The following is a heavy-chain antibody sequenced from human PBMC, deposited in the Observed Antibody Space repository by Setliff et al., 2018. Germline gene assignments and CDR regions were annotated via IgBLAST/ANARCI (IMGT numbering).Heavy chain of an antibody. CDR1: GYTFTSYG. CDR3: ARTCSGSGCYAGLES. Sequence: ASVKVSCKASGYTFTSYGISWVRQAPGQGLEWMGWINPNSGGTNYAQKFQGRVTMTRDTSISTAYMELSRLRPEDTAVYYCARTCSGSGCYAGLESWGQGTPVTVSS. J-gene: IGHJ4*02. D-gene: IGHD2-15*01. V-gene: IGHV1-2*02. CDR2: INPNSGGT.